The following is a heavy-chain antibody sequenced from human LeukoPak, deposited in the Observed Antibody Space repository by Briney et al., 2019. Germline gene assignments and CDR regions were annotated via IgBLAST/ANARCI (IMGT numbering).Heavy chain of an antibody. CDR1: GFTFTSYS. Sequence: GGSLRLSCAASGFTFTSYSMNWVRRAPGKGLEWEANIKQDGSEKNYVDSVKGRFTISRDNAKNSLYLQMNNLRVEDTAMYYCAGGTGFIIKDWGQGTLVTVSS. CDR2: IKQDGSEK. J-gene: IGHJ4*02. V-gene: IGHV3-7*03. D-gene: IGHD3-9*01. CDR3: AGGTGFIIKD.